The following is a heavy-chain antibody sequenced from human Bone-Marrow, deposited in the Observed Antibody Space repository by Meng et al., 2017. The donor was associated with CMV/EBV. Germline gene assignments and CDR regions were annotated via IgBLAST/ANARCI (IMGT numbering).Heavy chain of an antibody. CDR2: IRSKAYGGTT. CDR1: GFTFGDYA. V-gene: IGHV3-49*04. J-gene: IGHJ4*02. Sequence: GESLKISCTASGFTFGDYAMSWVRQAPGKGLEWVGFIRSKAYGGTTEYAASVKGRLTISRDDSKSIAYLQMNSLKTEDTAVYYCTTVGSYYVSGPYWGQGTLVTVSS. CDR3: TTVGSYYVSGPY. D-gene: IGHD1-26*01.